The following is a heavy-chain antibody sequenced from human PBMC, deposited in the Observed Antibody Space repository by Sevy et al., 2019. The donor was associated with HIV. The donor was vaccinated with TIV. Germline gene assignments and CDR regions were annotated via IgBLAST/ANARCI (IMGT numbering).Heavy chain of an antibody. Sequence: GGSLRLSCAASGFTFSSYSMNWVRQAPGKGLEWVSYISSSSSTIYYADSVKGRFPISRDNAKNSLYLQMNSLRAEDTVVYDCAKVGIVVGGAFDIWGQGTMVTVSS. CDR1: GFTFSSYS. J-gene: IGHJ3*02. CDR3: AKVGIVVGGAFDI. CDR2: ISSSSSTI. V-gene: IGHV3-48*01. D-gene: IGHD2-15*01.